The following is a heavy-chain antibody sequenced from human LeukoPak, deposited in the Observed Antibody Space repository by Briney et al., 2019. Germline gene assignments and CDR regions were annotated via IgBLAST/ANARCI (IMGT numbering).Heavy chain of an antibody. D-gene: IGHD3-3*01. Sequence: GGSLRLSCAASGFTFSSYAMSWVRQAPXKXLEWVSAISGSGGSTYYADSVKGRFTISRDNSKNTLYLQMNSLRAEDTAVYYCAKHSGQAMYYDFWSGYSDYFDYWGQGTLVTVSS. CDR2: ISGSGGST. CDR3: AKHSGQAMYYDFWSGYSDYFDY. V-gene: IGHV3-23*01. CDR1: GFTFSSYA. J-gene: IGHJ4*02.